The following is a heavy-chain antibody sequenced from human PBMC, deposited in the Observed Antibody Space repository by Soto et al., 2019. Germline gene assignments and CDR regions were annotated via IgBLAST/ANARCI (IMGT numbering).Heavy chain of an antibody. V-gene: IGHV4-34*01. CDR3: AWLAYQYQHSYYYMDV. CDR1: GGSFSGYY. D-gene: IGHD3-10*01. Sequence: PSETLSLTCAVYGGSFSGYYWSWIRQPPGKGLEWIGEINHSGSTNYNPSLKSRVTISVDTSKNQFSLKLSSVTAADTAVYYCAWLAYQYQHSYYYMDVWGKGTTVTVSS. J-gene: IGHJ6*03. CDR2: INHSGST.